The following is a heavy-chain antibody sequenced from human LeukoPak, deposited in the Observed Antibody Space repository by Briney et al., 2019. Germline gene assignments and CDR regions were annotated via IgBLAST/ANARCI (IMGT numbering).Heavy chain of an antibody. D-gene: IGHD6-13*01. CDR1: GGSISPYY. Sequence: PSETLSLTCSISGGSISPYYWTWVRQSPGKGLELIGYIYYGGSTNYNPSLKSRVTISIDTSETQFSLRLTSVTAADTAVYYCARGSSSWYIPQDYWGQGALVTVSS. CDR3: ARGSSSWYIPQDY. V-gene: IGHV4-59*01. CDR2: IYYGGST. J-gene: IGHJ4*02.